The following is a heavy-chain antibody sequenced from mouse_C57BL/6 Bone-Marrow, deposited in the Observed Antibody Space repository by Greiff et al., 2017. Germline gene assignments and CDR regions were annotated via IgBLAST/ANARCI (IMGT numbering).Heavy chain of an antibody. J-gene: IGHJ3*01. CDR3: ARSRELGYDYDEFAY. V-gene: IGHV1-72*01. CDR2: IDPNSGGT. Sequence: QVQLQQPGAELVKPGASVKLSCKASGYTFTSYWMHWVKQRPGRGLEWIGRIDPNSGGTKYNEKFKSKATLTVDKPSSTAYMQLSSLTSEDSAVSYCARSRELGYDYDEFAYWGQGTLVTVSA. D-gene: IGHD2-4*01. CDR1: GYTFTSYW.